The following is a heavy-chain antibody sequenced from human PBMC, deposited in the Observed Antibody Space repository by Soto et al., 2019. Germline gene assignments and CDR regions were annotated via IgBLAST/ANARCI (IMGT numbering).Heavy chain of an antibody. V-gene: IGHV5-51*01. CDR2: IFPADSDT. CDR3: TATFTSAMDV. D-gene: IGHD1-26*01. Sequence: GESLKISCKASQYDLRNYWVGWVRQLPGKGLEWMGIIFPADSDTRFSPSFQGRVTMSVDKSINTAYLQWSSLKASDTAMYYCTATFTSAMDVWGQGTAVTVSS. J-gene: IGHJ6*02. CDR1: QYDLRNYW.